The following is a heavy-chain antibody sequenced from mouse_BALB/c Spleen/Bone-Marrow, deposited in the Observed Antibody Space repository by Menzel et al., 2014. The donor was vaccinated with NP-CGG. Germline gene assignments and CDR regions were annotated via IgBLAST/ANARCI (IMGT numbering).Heavy chain of an antibody. Sequence: VQVVESGAELVKPGASVKLSCKASGYTFTSYYMYWVKQRPGQGLEWFGEINPSNGGTNFNEKFKNKATLTVDKSSSTAYMQLSSLTSEDSAVYCCSRGRRDALDYWGQGTSVTVSS. CDR3: SRGRRDALDY. J-gene: IGHJ4*01. CDR2: INPSNGGT. V-gene: IGHV1S81*02. CDR1: GYTFTSYY.